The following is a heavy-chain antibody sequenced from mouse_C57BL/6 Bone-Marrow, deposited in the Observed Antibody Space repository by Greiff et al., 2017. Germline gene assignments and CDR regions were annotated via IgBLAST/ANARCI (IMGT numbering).Heavy chain of an antibody. V-gene: IGHV1-63*01. CDR1: GYTFTNYW. CDR3: ARYRLNYFDY. CDR2: IYPGGGYT. J-gene: IGHJ2*01. Sequence: VQLQQSGAELVRPGTSVKMSCKASGYTFTNYWIGWAKQRPGHGLEWIGDIYPGGGYTNYNEKFKGKATLTADKSSSTAYMQLSSLTSEDSAIYYCARYRLNYFDYWGQGTTLTVSS. D-gene: IGHD2-12*01.